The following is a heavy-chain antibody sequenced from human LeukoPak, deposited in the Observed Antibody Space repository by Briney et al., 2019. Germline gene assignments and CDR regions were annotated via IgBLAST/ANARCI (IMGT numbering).Heavy chain of an antibody. D-gene: IGHD6-13*01. CDR1: GGSFSGYY. CDR2: INHSGST. J-gene: IGHJ4*02. CDR3: ARSMVLIAAAGKGFDY. Sequence: SETLSLTCAVYGGSFSGYYRSWIRQPPGKGLEWIGEINHSGSTNYNPSLKSRVTISVDTSKNQFSLKVSSVTAADTAVYYCARSMVLIAAAGKGFDYWGQGTLVTVSS. V-gene: IGHV4-34*01.